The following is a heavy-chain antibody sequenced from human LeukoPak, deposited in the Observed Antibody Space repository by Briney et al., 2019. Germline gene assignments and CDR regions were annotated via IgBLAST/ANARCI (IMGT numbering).Heavy chain of an antibody. CDR1: GYTFTGYY. V-gene: IGHV1-2*02. Sequence: GASVQVSCKASGYTFTGYYMHWVRQAPGQGLEWMGWINPNSGGTNYAQKFQGRVTMIRDTSISTAYMELSRLRSDDTAVYYCARVQSHVLLWFGELLTPGGYYFDYWGQGTLVTVSS. J-gene: IGHJ4*02. CDR2: INPNSGGT. CDR3: ARVQSHVLLWFGELLTPGGYYFDY. D-gene: IGHD3-10*01.